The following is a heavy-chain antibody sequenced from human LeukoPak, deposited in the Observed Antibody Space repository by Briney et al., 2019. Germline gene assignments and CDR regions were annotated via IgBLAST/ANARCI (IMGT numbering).Heavy chain of an antibody. J-gene: IGHJ6*02. CDR3: ARVVGAVAAYYYYGMDV. D-gene: IGHD6-19*01. CDR2: MNPNSGNT. CDR1: GYTFTSYD. Sequence: ASAKVSCKASGYTFTSYDINWVRQATGQGLEWMGWMNPNSGNTGYAQKFQGRVTMTRNTSISTAYMELSSLRSEDTAVYYCARVVGAVAAYYYYGMDVWGQGTTVTVSS. V-gene: IGHV1-8*01.